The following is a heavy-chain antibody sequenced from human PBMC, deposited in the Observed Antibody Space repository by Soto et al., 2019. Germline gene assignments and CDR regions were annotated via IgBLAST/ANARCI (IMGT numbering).Heavy chain of an antibody. V-gene: IGHV1-69*06. CDR3: ARGVYGSGNYYTGPSAFDI. D-gene: IGHD3-10*01. CDR2: THPVFNTA. Sequence: QVQLEQSGAEVKKPGSSVKISCKASGGTLSDHGVSWLRQAPGQGLEWVGGTHPVFNTAKYAPKFQGRVTVAADKYTNIAYMELGSLRSDDTAFYYCARGVYGSGNYYTGPSAFDIWGQGTLVIVSS. CDR1: GGTLSDHG. J-gene: IGHJ3*02.